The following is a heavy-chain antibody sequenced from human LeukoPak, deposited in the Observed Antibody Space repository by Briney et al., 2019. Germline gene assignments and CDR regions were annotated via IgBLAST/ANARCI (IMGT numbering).Heavy chain of an antibody. CDR3: ARDLFDY. J-gene: IGHJ4*02. Sequence: GGSLRLSCAASGSIFSSYSMIWVRQAPGRGLEWVSSISASSAHIYYADSVKARFTMSRENAKNSLYLQMDSLRAEDTAVYYCARDLFDYWGQGTLVTVSS. V-gene: IGHV3-21*01. CDR2: ISASSAHI. CDR1: GSIFSSYS.